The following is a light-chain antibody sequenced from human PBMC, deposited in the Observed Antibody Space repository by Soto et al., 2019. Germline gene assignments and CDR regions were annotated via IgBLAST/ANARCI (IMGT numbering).Light chain of an antibody. J-gene: IGKJ1*01. Sequence: DIQMTQSPSSVTASIGDRVTITCRASQDISTWLAWYQQKPGEAPKLLIYAASSLQSGVPSRFSGSGSGTDFTLTTSSLQPEHFATYYCQQAISFPRTFGQGTTVEI. CDR3: QQAISFPRT. CDR1: QDISTW. V-gene: IGKV1D-12*01. CDR2: AAS.